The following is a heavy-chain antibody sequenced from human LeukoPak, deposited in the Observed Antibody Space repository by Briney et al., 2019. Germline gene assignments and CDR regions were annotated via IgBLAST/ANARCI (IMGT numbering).Heavy chain of an antibody. D-gene: IGHD1-7*01. J-gene: IGHJ6*02. CDR3: ARGRPTRRTGTTRGYYYGMDV. CDR2: MNPNSGNT. V-gene: IGHV1-8*01. Sequence: GASVKVSCKASGYTFTSYDINWVRQATGQGLEWMGWMNPNSGNTGYAQKSQGRVTMTRNTSISTAYMELSSLRSEDTAVYYCARGRPTRRTGTTRGYYYGMDVWGQGTTVTVSS. CDR1: GYTFTSYD.